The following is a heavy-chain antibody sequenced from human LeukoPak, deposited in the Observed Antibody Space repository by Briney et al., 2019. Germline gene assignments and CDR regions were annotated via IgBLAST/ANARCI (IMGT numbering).Heavy chain of an antibody. D-gene: IGHD3-10*01. Sequence: SETLSLTCTVSGGSISSYYWSWIRQPPGKGLEWIAYIYYSGNTNYSPSLKSRVTISVDTSKNQFSLKLSSVTAADTAVYYCARGDSGSYNYWGQGTLVTVSS. CDR1: GGSISSYY. CDR2: IYYSGNT. CDR3: ARGDSGSYNY. J-gene: IGHJ4*02. V-gene: IGHV4-59*01.